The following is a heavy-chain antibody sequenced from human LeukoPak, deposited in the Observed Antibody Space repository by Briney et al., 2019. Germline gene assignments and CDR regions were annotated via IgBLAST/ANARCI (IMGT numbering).Heavy chain of an antibody. D-gene: IGHD3-3*01. CDR3: ARERQNKDFWSGGDY. V-gene: IGHV3-7*01. CDR1: GFTFNTYW. CDR2: IKQDGSEK. J-gene: IGHJ4*02. Sequence: GGSLRLSCAASGFTFNTYWMTWVRQAPGKGLEWVANIKQDGSEKYYVDSVKGRFTISRDNAKNSLYLQMNTLRPEDTAVYYCARERQNKDFWSGGDYWGQGTLATVSS.